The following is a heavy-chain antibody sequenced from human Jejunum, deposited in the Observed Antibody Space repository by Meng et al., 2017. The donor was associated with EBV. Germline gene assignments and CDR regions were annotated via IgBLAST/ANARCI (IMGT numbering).Heavy chain of an antibody. Sequence: EVRLLESGGGLGHPGGSLRLSCAASGLTFNNYAMTWVRQAPGKGLEWVSAITDSGGSTYYTDSVKGRFTISRDNSKNTLYLQMNSLRAEDTAVYYCAKLTRAWGQGTLVTVS. J-gene: IGHJ5*02. CDR3: AKLTRA. CDR1: GLTFNNYA. V-gene: IGHV3-23*01. CDR2: ITDSGGST.